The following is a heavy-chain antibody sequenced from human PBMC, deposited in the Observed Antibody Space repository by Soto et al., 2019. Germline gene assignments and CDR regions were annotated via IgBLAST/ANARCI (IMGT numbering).Heavy chain of an antibody. J-gene: IGHJ4*02. CDR3: AKGTRQSCSGATCYPFDF. V-gene: IGHV3-23*01. D-gene: IGHD2-2*01. CDR2: FTGTSGHT. Sequence: EVQLLESGGDLVQPGGSLRLSCTASGFIFSDYAMNWVRQAPGKRLEWVSSFTGTSGHTYYAGSVRGRFTISRDNSKTTLYLQMSSLRAEDTAIYYCAKGTRQSCSGATCYPFDFWGQGTLVAVSS. CDR1: GFIFSDYA.